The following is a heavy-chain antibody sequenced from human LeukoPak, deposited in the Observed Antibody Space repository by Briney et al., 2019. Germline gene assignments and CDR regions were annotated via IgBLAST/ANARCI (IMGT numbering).Heavy chain of an antibody. CDR3: ARRMGSTWTFDY. J-gene: IGHJ4*02. V-gene: IGHV4-59*01. CDR1: GGSISSYY. Sequence: AETLSLTCTVSGGSISSYYWSWIRQPPGKELGWMGYVFYSGSTKYNPSLKSRVTISVDTSKNNSSLKLRSVTAADTAAYYYARRMGSTWTFDYWGPGTLVTASS. D-gene: IGHD6-13*01. CDR2: VFYSGST.